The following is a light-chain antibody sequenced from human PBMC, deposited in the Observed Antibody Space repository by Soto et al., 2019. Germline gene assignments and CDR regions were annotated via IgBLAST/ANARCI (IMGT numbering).Light chain of an antibody. CDR1: QSISTE. Sequence: EIVMTQSPATLSVSPGERATLSCRASQSISTELAWYQQKPGQPPRLLIYSASTRATGVPARFTGSGSGSEFTLXISGXXXXDFAVYYCQQGHNWPLTFGQGTRLEI. V-gene: IGKV3-15*01. CDR3: QQGHNWPLT. CDR2: SAS. J-gene: IGKJ2*01.